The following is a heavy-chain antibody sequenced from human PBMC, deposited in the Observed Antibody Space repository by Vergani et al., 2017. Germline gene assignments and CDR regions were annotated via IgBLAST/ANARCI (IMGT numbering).Heavy chain of an antibody. D-gene: IGHD3-3*01. CDR1: GGSISSSSYY. Sequence: QLQLQESGPGLVKPSETLSLTCTVSGGSISSSSYYWSWIRQPPGKGLEWIGEINHSGSTNYNPSLKSRVTISVDTSKNQFSLKLSSVTAADTAVYYCARGRDFWSGYRRLNWFDPWGQGTLVTVSS. V-gene: IGHV4-39*07. J-gene: IGHJ5*02. CDR3: ARGRDFWSGYRRLNWFDP. CDR2: INHSGST.